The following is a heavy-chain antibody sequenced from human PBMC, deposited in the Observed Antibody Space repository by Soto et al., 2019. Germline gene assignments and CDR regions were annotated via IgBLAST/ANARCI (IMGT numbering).Heavy chain of an antibody. CDR2: TYYRSKWYN. J-gene: IGHJ4*02. V-gene: IGHV6-1*01. CDR1: GDSVSSNSAA. CDR3: ARGRDDGYSGSYYFDY. D-gene: IGHD1-26*01. Sequence: QSQTLSLTCAISGDSVSSNSAAWNWIRQSPSRGLEWLGRTYYRSKWYNDYAVSVKSRITINPDTSKNQFSLQLNSVTPEDTAVYYCARGRDDGYSGSYYFDYWGQGTLVTVSS.